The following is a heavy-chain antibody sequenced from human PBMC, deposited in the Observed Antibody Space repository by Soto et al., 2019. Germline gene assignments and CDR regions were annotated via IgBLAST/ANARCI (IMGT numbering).Heavy chain of an antibody. D-gene: IGHD5-18*01. V-gene: IGHV4-59*03. CDR2: ISHSGST. Sequence: QVQLQESGPGLVKPSETLSLTCTVAGGSLSSYHWNWIRQPPGKGLEWIGYISHSGSTSYNPSLKSRVTISVDTSKNQFSLKLSSVTAADTAVYYCATQRGYSYGYWFDPWGQGTLVTVSS. CDR1: GGSLSSYH. J-gene: IGHJ5*02. CDR3: ATQRGYSYGYWFDP.